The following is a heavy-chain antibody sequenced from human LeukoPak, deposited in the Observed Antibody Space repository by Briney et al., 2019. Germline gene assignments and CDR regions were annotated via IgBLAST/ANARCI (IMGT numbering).Heavy chain of an antibody. V-gene: IGHV1-18*01. D-gene: IGHD3-9*01. CDR3: AKTVFTNYNILTGYFDY. J-gene: IGHJ4*02. CDR2: ISPYNGNT. CDR1: GYTFTSYS. Sequence: GASVKVSFKASGYTFTSYSITWVRQAPGQGLEWMGWISPYNGNTNYAQKLQVRVTMTTDTSTSTAYMELRSLRSDDTAVYYCAKTVFTNYNILTGYFDYWGQGTLVTVSS.